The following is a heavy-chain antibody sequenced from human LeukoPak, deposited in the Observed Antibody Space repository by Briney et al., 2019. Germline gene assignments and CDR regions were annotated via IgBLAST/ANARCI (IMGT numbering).Heavy chain of an antibody. D-gene: IGHD2-8*01. CDR1: GGSITGYY. J-gene: IGHJ4*02. V-gene: IGHV4-4*09. Sequence: LETLSLTCTVSGGSITGYYWNWIRQPPGKGLEWIGFIYTSGSTNYNPNYNPSLESRVTISLDTSKNQFSLNLSSVTAADTAVYYCARHPDRGVPVDYWGQGTLVTVSS. CDR3: ARHPDRGVPVDY. CDR2: IYTSGSTNYNP.